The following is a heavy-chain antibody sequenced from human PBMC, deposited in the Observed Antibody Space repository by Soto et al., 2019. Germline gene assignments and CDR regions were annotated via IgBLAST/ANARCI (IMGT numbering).Heavy chain of an antibody. CDR2: IGGNGADT. V-gene: IGHV3-23*01. Sequence: PGGSLSLSCPASGLTFTNYAMSWVRQAPGKGLEWVSAIGGNGADTYYADSVKGRFTISRDNSKNTLYLQMNSLRAEDTAVYFCAIPSGLTVTGPDYWGQGTLVTVSS. CDR1: GLTFTNYA. D-gene: IGHD6-19*01. CDR3: AIPSGLTVTGPDY. J-gene: IGHJ4*02.